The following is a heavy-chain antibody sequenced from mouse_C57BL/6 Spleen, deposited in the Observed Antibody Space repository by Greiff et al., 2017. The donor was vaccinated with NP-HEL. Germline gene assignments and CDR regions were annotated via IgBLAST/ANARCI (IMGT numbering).Heavy chain of an antibody. CDR2: INPNNGGT. CDR1: GYTFTDYY. J-gene: IGHJ4*01. Sequence: EVQLQQSGPELVKPGASVKISCKASGYTFTDYYMNWVKQSHGKSLEWIGDINPNNGGTSYNQKFKGKATLTVDKSSSTAYMELRSLTSEDSAVYYCAIITTVVPPYYAMDYWGQGTSVTVSS. D-gene: IGHD1-1*01. CDR3: AIITTVVPPYYAMDY. V-gene: IGHV1-26*01.